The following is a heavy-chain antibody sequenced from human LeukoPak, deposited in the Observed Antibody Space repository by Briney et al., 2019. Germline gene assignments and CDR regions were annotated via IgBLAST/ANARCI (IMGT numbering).Heavy chain of an antibody. V-gene: IGHV4-61*02. CDR1: GGSISSGSYY. J-gene: IGHJ5*02. D-gene: IGHD3-22*01. CDR3: ARTDYYDSIGFDP. Sequence: SETLSLTCTVSGGSISSGSYYWSWIWQPAGKGLEWIGRIYTSGSTNYNPSLKSRVTISVDTSKNQFSLKLSSVTAADTAVYYCARTDYYDSIGFDPWGQGTLVTVSS. CDR2: IYTSGST.